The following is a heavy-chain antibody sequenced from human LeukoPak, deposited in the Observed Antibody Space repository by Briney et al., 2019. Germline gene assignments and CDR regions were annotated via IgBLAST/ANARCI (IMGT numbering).Heavy chain of an antibody. V-gene: IGHV3-21*01. CDR2: ISSSSSYI. Sequence: GGSLRLSCAASGFTFSSYSMNWVRQAPGKGLEWVSSISSSSSYIYYADSVKGRFTISRGNAKNSLYLQMNSLSAEDTAVYYCASYSAYGSDAFDIWGQGTMVTVSS. CDR3: ASYSAYGSDAFDI. J-gene: IGHJ3*02. D-gene: IGHD2-15*01. CDR1: GFTFSSYS.